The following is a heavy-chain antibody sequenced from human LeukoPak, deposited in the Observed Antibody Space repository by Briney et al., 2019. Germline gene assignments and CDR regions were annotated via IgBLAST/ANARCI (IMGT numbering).Heavy chain of an antibody. CDR1: GGSISSYY. CDR2: IYYSGNT. J-gene: IGHJ2*01. V-gene: IGHV4-59*08. CDR3: ARRGSGASLEYYFDL. Sequence: SETLSLTCTVSGGSISSYYWSWIRQPPGKGLEYIGYIYYSGNTNSNPSLNSRVTISVDTSKNQFSLKLSSVTAAVTAVYYCARRGSGASLEYYFDLWGRGTLVTVSS. D-gene: IGHD1-14*01.